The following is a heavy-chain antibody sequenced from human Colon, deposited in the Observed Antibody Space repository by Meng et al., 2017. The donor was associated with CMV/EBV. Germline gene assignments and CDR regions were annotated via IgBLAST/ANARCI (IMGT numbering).Heavy chain of an antibody. J-gene: IGHJ5*02. Sequence: IPSLTRTVSGCSITYYHWAWVRQSPGKGLEWIGYVFHSGSTKYSPSLKRRVTISVDTSKKQFSLNLNSVTPADTAVYYCARRSVTGPPGSFFDPWGQGTLVTVSS. CDR1: GCSITYYH. V-gene: IGHV4-59*01. D-gene: IGHD3-10*01. CDR2: VFHSGST. CDR3: ARRSVTGPPGSFFDP.